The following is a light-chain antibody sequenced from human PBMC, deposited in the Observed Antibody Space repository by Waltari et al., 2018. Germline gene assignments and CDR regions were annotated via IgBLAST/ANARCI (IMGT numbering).Light chain of an antibody. CDR3: NSYADGSSWV. CDR2: DVR. Sequence: QSALTQPASVSGSPGQSITISCTGTSSDVGFYNYVSLYQQHPGKAPNLMIYDVRQQPSGVANRFSGSRSADTASLTSSGLQAKDYADYYCNSYADGSSWVFGGGTKLTVL. V-gene: IGLV2-14*01. CDR1: SSDVGFYNY. J-gene: IGLJ3*02.